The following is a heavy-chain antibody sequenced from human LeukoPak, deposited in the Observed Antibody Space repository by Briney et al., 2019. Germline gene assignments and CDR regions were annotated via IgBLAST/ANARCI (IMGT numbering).Heavy chain of an antibody. V-gene: IGHV4-30-2*01. CDR2: IYHSGST. CDR3: ARESSSSLGY. CDR1: GGSISSGGYS. J-gene: IGHJ4*02. Sequence: SQTLSLTCAVSGGSISSGGYSWSWIRQPPGKGLEWIGYIYHSGSTYYNPSLKSRVTISVDRSKNQFSLKLSSVTAADTAVYYCARESSSSLGYWGQGTLVTVSS. D-gene: IGHD6-6*01.